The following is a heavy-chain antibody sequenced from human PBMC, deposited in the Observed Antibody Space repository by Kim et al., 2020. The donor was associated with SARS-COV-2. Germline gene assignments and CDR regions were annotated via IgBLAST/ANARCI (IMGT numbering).Heavy chain of an antibody. CDR1: GFTFSSYG. CDR2: ISYDGSNK. V-gene: IGHV3-30*18. Sequence: GGSLRLSCAASGFTFSSYGMHWVRQAPGKGLEWVAVISYDGSNKYYADSVKGRFTISRDNSKNTLYLQMNSLRAEDTAVYYCAKVPTYYDFWSGYYSTAFDIWGQGTMVTVSS. D-gene: IGHD3-3*01. J-gene: IGHJ3*02. CDR3: AKVPTYYDFWSGYYSTAFDI.